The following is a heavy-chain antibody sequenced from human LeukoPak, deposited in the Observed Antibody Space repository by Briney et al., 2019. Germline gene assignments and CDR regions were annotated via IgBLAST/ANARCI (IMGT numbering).Heavy chain of an antibody. V-gene: IGHV4-39*01. J-gene: IGHJ6*03. CDR1: GGSIISSSFW. D-gene: IGHD3-16*01. Sequence: SETLSLTCTVSGGSIISSSFWWGWIRQPPGKGLEWIGSIYYSGVPYYNTSLKSRVTISVDTSKNQFSLRLSSVTAADTAVYYCARGQLWLSYYYMDVWGKGTTVTISS. CDR3: ARGQLWLSYYYMDV. CDR2: IYYSGVP.